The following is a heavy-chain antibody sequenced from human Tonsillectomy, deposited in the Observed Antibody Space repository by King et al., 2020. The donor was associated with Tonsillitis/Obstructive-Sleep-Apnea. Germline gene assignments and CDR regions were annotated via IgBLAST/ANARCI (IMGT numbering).Heavy chain of an antibody. J-gene: IGHJ4*02. CDR2: IYYSGNT. D-gene: IGHD6-13*01. CDR3: ARLLVPSPGVTTSGTNYFDY. CDR1: GGSISNYY. V-gene: IGHV4-59*08. Sequence: VQLQESGPGLVKPSETLSLTCTVSGGSISNYYWSWIRQPPGKGLEWIGYIYYSGNTNYNPSLKSRVTISVDTSKNQFSLKLSSVTAADTAVYYCARLLVPSPGVTTSGTNYFDYWGQGTLVTVSS.